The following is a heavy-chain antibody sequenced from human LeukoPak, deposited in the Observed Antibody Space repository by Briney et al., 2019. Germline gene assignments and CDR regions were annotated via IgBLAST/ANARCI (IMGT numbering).Heavy chain of an antibody. V-gene: IGHV1-2*02. CDR3: ARYGDYGQFDY. CDR1: GYTFTGYY. D-gene: IGHD4-17*01. CDR2: INPNSGGT. Sequence: GASVMVSCKASGYTFTGYYIHWVRQAPGQGLEWMGWINPNSGGTNYAQRFQGRVTMTRDTSISTAYMELSRLRSDDTAVYYCARYGDYGQFDYWGQGTLVTVSS. J-gene: IGHJ4*02.